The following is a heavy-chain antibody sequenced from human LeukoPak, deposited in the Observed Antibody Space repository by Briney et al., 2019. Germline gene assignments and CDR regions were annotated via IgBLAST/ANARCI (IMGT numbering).Heavy chain of an antibody. J-gene: IGHJ4*02. Sequence: GGSLRLSCAASGFTFSSYAMSWVRQAPGKGLEWVAVISYDGSNKYYADSVKGRFTISRDNSKNTLYLQMNSLRTEDTAVYYCANLRGYDRRGVDYWGQGTLVTVSS. D-gene: IGHD5-12*01. CDR2: ISYDGSNK. CDR3: ANLRGYDRRGVDY. CDR1: GFTFSSYA. V-gene: IGHV3-30*18.